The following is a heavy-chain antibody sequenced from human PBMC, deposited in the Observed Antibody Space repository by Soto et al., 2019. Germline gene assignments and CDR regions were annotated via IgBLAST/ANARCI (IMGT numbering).Heavy chain of an antibody. CDR1: GCSISSYY. D-gene: IGHD2-8*01. CDR2: IYYSGST. Sequence: PSETLSLTCTVSGCSISSYYWSWVRQPPGKGLEWIGCIYYSGSTNYNPSLKSRVTISVDTSKNQFSLKLSSVTAADTAVYYCARGGYCTNGVCYDYYYYYMDVWGKGTTVTVSS. CDR3: ARGGYCTNGVCYDYYYYYMDV. J-gene: IGHJ6*03. V-gene: IGHV4-59*01.